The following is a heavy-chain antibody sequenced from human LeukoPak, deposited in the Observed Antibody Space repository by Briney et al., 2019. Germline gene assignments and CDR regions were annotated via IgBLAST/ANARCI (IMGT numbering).Heavy chain of an antibody. J-gene: IGHJ4*02. CDR2: ISWNSGSI. CDR1: GFTFDDYA. CDR3: ASLELRGY. D-gene: IGHD1-7*01. Sequence: QPGRSLRLSCAASGFTFDDYAMHWVRQAPGKGLEWVSGISWNSGSIGYADSVKGRFTISRDNAKNSLYLQMNSLRAEDTALYYCASLELRGYWGQGTLVTVSS. V-gene: IGHV3-9*01.